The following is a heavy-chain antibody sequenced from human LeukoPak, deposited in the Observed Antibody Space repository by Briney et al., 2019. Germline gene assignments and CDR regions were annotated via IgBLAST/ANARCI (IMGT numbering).Heavy chain of an antibody. CDR1: GFTFSSYA. CDR3: ARELLNNWFDP. Sequence: GGSLRLSCAASGFTFSSYAMHWVRQAPGKGLEWVAVISYDGSNKYYADSVKGRFTISRDNSKNTLYLQMNSLRAEDTAVYYCARELLNNWFDPGGKGTRVTVPS. V-gene: IGHV3-30*01. CDR2: ISYDGSNK. J-gene: IGHJ5*02.